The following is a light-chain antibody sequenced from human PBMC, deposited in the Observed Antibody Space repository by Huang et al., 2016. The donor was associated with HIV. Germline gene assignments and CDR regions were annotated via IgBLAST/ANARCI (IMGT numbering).Light chain of an antibody. Sequence: DNQMTQSPSTLSASVGDRVTITCRASLSISSWLAWYQQKPGKAPKLLIYKASSLESGVPSRVSGSGSGTEFTLAVSSLHPYDFATYYCQQYTTYFPTFGQGTKLEIK. CDR1: LSISSW. J-gene: IGKJ2*01. CDR2: KAS. V-gene: IGKV1-5*03. CDR3: QQYTTYFPT.